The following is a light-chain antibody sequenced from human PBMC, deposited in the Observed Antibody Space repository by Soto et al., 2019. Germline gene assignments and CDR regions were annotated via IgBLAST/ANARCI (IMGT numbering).Light chain of an antibody. V-gene: IGKV1-27*01. CDR2: AAS. CDR1: QGISTY. CDR3: RKYISAPLT. J-gene: IGKJ4*01. Sequence: DIQMTQSPSSLSASVGGRVTITCRASQGISTYLAWYQQKPGKVPKLLIYAASTLESGVPSRFSGSGSGTEFALPISSLLPADVATYYCRKYISAPLTFGGVTKVEFK.